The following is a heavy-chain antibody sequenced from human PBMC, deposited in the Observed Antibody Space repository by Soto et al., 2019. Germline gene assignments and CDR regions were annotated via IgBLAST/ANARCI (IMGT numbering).Heavy chain of an antibody. Sequence: LTCTVSGGSISSGGYYWSWIRQHPGKGLEWIGYIYYSGSTYYNPSLKSRVTISVDTSKNQFSLKLSSVTAADTAVYYCARAAHYSSPFRWFDPWGQGTLVTVSS. CDR1: GGSISSGGYY. J-gene: IGHJ5*02. D-gene: IGHD6-13*01. V-gene: IGHV4-31*03. CDR2: IYYSGST. CDR3: ARAAHYSSPFRWFDP.